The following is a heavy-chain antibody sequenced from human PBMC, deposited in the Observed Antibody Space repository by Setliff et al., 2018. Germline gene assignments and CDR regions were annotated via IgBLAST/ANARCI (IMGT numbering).Heavy chain of an antibody. V-gene: IGHV3-30*02. CDR1: GFNFSSYA. D-gene: IGHD3-16*02. CDR3: AKDYDYVWGSYPKD. Sequence: GESLRLSCAASGFNFSSYAMHWVRQAPGKGLEWVAFMPYDGSNKYYADSVKGRFTISRDNSKNTLYLQMNSLRAEDTAVYYCAKDYDYVWGSYPKDWGQGTLGTVSS. J-gene: IGHJ4*02. CDR2: MPYDGSNK.